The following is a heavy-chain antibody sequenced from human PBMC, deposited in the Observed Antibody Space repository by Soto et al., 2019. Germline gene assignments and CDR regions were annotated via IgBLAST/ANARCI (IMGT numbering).Heavy chain of an antibody. CDR3: AREERKTYFYDSSQEYYFDY. J-gene: IGHJ4*02. Sequence: QVPLVQSGAEMKKPGASVKVSCQASGYTFTNYGISWVRQAPGQGLEWMGWISPYNGHTNYAQKLQGRVTMTTYNSTGTAYMELRSLRSDDTAVYYCAREERKTYFYDSSQEYYFDYWGQGTLVTVSS. V-gene: IGHV1-18*01. D-gene: IGHD3-22*01. CDR1: GYTFTNYG. CDR2: ISPYNGHT.